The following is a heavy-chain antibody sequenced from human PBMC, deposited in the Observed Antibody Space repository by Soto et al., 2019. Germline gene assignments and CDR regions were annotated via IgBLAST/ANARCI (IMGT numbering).Heavy chain of an antibody. J-gene: IGHJ4*02. CDR1: GYTFTSYA. D-gene: IGHD3-10*01. Sequence: QVQLVQSGAEGKKPGASVKVSCKASGYTFTSYAMHWVRQAPGQRLEWMGWINAGNGNTKYSQKFHGRVTITRDTAANTAYMELSSLRSEDTAVDYCALDFITMVRGVDYWGQGPLVTVSS. CDR2: INAGNGNT. CDR3: ALDFITMVRGVDY. V-gene: IGHV1-3*01.